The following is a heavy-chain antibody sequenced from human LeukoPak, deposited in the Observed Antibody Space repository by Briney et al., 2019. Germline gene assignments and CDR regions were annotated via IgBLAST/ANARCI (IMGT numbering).Heavy chain of an antibody. CDR2: ISSSGSTI. J-gene: IGHJ6*02. CDR1: GFTFSDYY. Sequence: GGSLRLSCAASGFTFSDYYMSWIRQAPGKGLEWVSYISSSGSTIYYADSVKGRFTISRDNAKNSLYLQMNSLRAEDTAVYYCARDRLYSSSWYPTSPYYGMDVWGRGTTVTVSS. D-gene: IGHD6-13*01. CDR3: ARDRLYSSSWYPTSPYYGMDV. V-gene: IGHV3-11*01.